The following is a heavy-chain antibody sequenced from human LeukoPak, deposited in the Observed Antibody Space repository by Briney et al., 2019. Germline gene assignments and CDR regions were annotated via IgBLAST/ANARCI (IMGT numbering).Heavy chain of an antibody. CDR1: GGSISSSSYY. J-gene: IGHJ5*02. Sequence: SETLSLTCTVSGGSISSSSYYWGWIRQPPGKGLEWIGSIYYSGSTYYNPSLKSRVTIYVDTSKNQFSLKLSSVTAADTAVYYCAGGSGSYFQFDPWGQGILVTVFS. CDR2: IYYSGST. D-gene: IGHD3-10*01. V-gene: IGHV4-39*01. CDR3: AGGSGSYFQFDP.